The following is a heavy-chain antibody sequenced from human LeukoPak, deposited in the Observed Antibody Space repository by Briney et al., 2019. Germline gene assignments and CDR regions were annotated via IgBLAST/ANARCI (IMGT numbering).Heavy chain of an antibody. CDR1: GFTFSTYA. V-gene: IGHV3-30*04. D-gene: IGHD2-8*01. Sequence: GGSLRLSCAAAGFTFSTYAMHWVRQAPGKVLEWVSLISDDGINTYYAHSVKGRFTISRDNSKNTLYLQMNSLRVEDTAVYYCAREEVASVFFDYWGQGTLVTVSS. CDR3: AREEVASVFFDY. J-gene: IGHJ4*02. CDR2: ISDDGINT.